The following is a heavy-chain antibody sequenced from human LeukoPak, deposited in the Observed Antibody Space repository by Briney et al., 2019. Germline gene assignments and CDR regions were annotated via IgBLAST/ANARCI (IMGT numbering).Heavy chain of an antibody. CDR1: GGSISYYY. Sequence: PSETLSLTCTHSGGSISYYYWTWIRQPAGKGREWIGRIHSSGSTNYNPSLKSRVTMSVDTSKNQFSLRLSSVTAADTAVYYCARDPHGSSGWYDYWGQGILVTVSS. V-gene: IGHV4-4*07. D-gene: IGHD6-19*01. CDR2: IHSSGST. CDR3: ARDPHGSSGWYDY. J-gene: IGHJ4*02.